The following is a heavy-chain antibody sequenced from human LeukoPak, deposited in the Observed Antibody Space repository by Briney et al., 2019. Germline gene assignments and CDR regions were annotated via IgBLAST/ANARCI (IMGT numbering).Heavy chain of an antibody. D-gene: IGHD3-3*01. V-gene: IGHV4-34*01. Sequence: SETLSLTCAVYGGSFSGYYWSWIRQPPGKGLEWIGEINHSGSTNYNPSLKSRVTISVDTSKNQFSLKLSSVTAADTAVYYCARHGDFWSGYYIDYWGQGTLVTVSS. J-gene: IGHJ4*02. CDR3: ARHGDFWSGYYIDY. CDR2: INHSGST. CDR1: GGSFSGYY.